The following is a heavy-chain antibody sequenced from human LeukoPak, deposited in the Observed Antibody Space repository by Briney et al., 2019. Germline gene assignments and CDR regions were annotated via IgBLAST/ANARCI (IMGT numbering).Heavy chain of an antibody. CDR1: GFTFSSYG. Sequence: GGSLRLSCAASGFTFSSYGMHWVRQAPGKGLKWVAFIRYDGSNKYYADSVKGRFTISRDNSKNTLYLQMNSLRAEDTAVYYCAKDITIFGVVSHAFDIWGQGTMVTVSS. CDR2: IRYDGSNK. CDR3: AKDITIFGVVSHAFDI. D-gene: IGHD3-3*01. V-gene: IGHV3-30*02. J-gene: IGHJ3*02.